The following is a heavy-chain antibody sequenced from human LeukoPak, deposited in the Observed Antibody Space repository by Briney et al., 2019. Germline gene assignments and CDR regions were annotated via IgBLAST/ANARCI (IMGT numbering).Heavy chain of an antibody. V-gene: IGHV4-39*01. Sequence: SETLSLTCTVSGGSLTNNNYYWDWIRQPPGKGLEWIGDLYYSGSTHYNPSLKSRVTISVDTSNNQFSLKLNSMTAADTAVYYCARHTRPGYSGYENAFEIWGQGTMVTVSS. D-gene: IGHD5-12*01. CDR2: LYYSGST. CDR3: ARHTRPGYSGYENAFEI. J-gene: IGHJ3*02. CDR1: GGSLTNNNYY.